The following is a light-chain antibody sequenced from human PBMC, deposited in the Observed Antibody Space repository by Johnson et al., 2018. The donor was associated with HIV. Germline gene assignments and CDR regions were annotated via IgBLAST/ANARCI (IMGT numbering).Light chain of an antibody. CDR2: ENN. CDR1: SSNIGNNY. Sequence: QSVLTQPPSVSAAPGQKVTISCSGSSSNIGNNYVSWYQQLPGTAPKLLIYENNKLPSGIPDRFSGSKSGTSATLGITGLQTGDEADYYCGTWDSSLSSYVFGTVTQVTVL. CDR3: GTWDSSLSSYV. J-gene: IGLJ1*01. V-gene: IGLV1-51*02.